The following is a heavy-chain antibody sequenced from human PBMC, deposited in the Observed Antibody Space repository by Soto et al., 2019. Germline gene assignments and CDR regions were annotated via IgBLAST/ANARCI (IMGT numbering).Heavy chain of an antibody. Sequence: EVQLLESGGGLVQPGGSLRLSCAASGFTFSSYAMSWVHQAPGKGLEWVSAISGSGGSTYYADSVKGRFTISRDNSKNTLYLQMNSLRAEDTAVYYCAKILGGSGWDRYWYFDLWGRGTLVTVSS. CDR2: ISGSGGST. V-gene: IGHV3-23*01. CDR1: GFTFSSYA. J-gene: IGHJ2*01. D-gene: IGHD6-19*01. CDR3: AKILGGSGWDRYWYFDL.